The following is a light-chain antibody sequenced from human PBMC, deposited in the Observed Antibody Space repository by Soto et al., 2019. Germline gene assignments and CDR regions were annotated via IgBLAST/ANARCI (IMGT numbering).Light chain of an antibody. CDR1: SGDIGSYNR. CDR2: EVT. V-gene: IGLV2-14*01. Sequence: SVLTQPASLSGSPGQSITISCTGTSGDIGSYNRVSWYQQHPGKAPKLIIYEVTDRPSGVSNRFSGSKSGNTASLTISGLQAEDEAEYYCSSYTNINTRACVFGTGTKV. J-gene: IGLJ1*01. CDR3: SSYTNINTRACV.